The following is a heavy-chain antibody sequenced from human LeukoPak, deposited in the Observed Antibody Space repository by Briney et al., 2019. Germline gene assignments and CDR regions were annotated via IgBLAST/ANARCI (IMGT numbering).Heavy chain of an antibody. Sequence: GRSLRLSCAASGFTFSSYGMHWVRQAPGKGLEWVAVIWYDGSNKYYADSMKGRFTISRDNSKNTLYLQMNSLRAEDTAVYYCARSPYSETTGYYDHWGQETLVTVSS. V-gene: IGHV3-33*01. D-gene: IGHD3-9*01. J-gene: IGHJ4*02. CDR2: IWYDGSNK. CDR3: ARSPYSETTGYYDH. CDR1: GFTFSSYG.